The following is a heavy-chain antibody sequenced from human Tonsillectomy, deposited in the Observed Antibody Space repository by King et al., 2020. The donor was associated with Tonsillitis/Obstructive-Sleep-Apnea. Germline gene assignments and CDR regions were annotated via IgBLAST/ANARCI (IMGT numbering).Heavy chain of an antibody. D-gene: IGHD5-12*01. Sequence: VQLVESGGGVVRPGGSLRISRAASGFTFDDFGMSWVRQAPGKGLEWVSGINWNGGRTAYADSVKGRFTISRDNAKNSLFLQINSLRAEDTALYYCVRDSGLYYLDYWGQGTLVTVSS. J-gene: IGHJ4*02. CDR3: VRDSGLYYLDY. CDR2: INWNGGRT. V-gene: IGHV3-20*04. CDR1: GFTFDDFG.